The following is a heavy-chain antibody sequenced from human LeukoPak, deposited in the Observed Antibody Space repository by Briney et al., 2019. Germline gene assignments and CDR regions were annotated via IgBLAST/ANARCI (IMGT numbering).Heavy chain of an antibody. V-gene: IGHV4-38-2*02. Sequence: PSETLSLTCSVSGYSISSGYFWAWIRQPPGKGLEWIGSIHHSERTYYKPSLGSRVTISVDTSKNQFSLKLSSVTATDTGEYFCARDMEGSGWYWFDLWGQGTLVTVSS. CDR3: ARDMEGSGWYWFDL. CDR2: IHHSERT. CDR1: GYSISSGYF. D-gene: IGHD6-19*01. J-gene: IGHJ5*02.